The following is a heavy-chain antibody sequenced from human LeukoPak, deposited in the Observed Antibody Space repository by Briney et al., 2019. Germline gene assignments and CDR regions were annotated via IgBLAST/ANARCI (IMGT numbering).Heavy chain of an antibody. D-gene: IGHD3-22*01. V-gene: IGHV4-59*01. J-gene: IGHJ4*02. Sequence: PSETLSLTCTVSGGSISSYYWSWIRQPPGKGLEWIGYFFHTGSTNYNPSLKSRVAISVDTSKNLFSLKLSSVTAADTAVYYCARGSYYYDSSGYSVFDYWGQGTLVTVSS. CDR1: GGSISSYY. CDR3: ARGSYYYDSSGYSVFDY. CDR2: FFHTGST.